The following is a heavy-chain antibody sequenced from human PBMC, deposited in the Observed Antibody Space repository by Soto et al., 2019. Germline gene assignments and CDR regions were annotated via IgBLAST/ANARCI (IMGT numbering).Heavy chain of an antibody. Sequence: QVQLVESGGGVVQPGRSLRLSCAAPGFTFSSYGMHWVRQAPGKGLEWVAVIWYDGSNKYYADSVKGRFTISRDNSKNTLYLQMNSLRAEDTAVYYCARAAPTSRMVRGVIIYYYYYYMDVWGKGTTVTVSS. J-gene: IGHJ6*03. CDR3: ARAAPTSRMVRGVIIYYYYYYMDV. V-gene: IGHV3-33*01. CDR1: GFTFSSYG. D-gene: IGHD3-10*01. CDR2: IWYDGSNK.